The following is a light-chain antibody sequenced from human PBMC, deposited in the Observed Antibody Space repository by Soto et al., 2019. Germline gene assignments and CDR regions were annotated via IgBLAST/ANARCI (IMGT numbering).Light chain of an antibody. V-gene: IGLV2-23*02. Sequence: QSALTQPASVSGSPGQSITISCTGTSSDVGSYNLVSWYQQHPGKAPNLMIYEVSKRPSGVSNRFSGSKSGNTASLTISGLQAEDEADYYCCSYAGSSTYVFGTGTKLTV. CDR3: CSYAGSSTYV. CDR1: SSDVGSYNL. J-gene: IGLJ1*01. CDR2: EVS.